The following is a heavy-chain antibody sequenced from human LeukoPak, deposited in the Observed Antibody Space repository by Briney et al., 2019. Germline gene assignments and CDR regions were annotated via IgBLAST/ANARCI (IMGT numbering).Heavy chain of an antibody. Sequence: PGGSLRLSCAASGFTFDDYGMSWVRQAPGKGLEWVSGINWNGGSTGYADSVKGRFTISRDNAKNSLYLQMNSLRAEDTALYYCARERGGGYIVVVPAALDYWGQGTLVTVSS. CDR3: ARERGGGYIVVVPAALDY. V-gene: IGHV3-20*04. CDR1: GFTFDDYG. CDR2: INWNGGST. J-gene: IGHJ4*02. D-gene: IGHD2-2*01.